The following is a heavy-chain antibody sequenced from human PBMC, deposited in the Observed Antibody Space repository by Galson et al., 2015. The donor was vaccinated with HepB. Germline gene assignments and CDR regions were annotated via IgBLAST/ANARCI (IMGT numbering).Heavy chain of an antibody. D-gene: IGHD2-2*01. V-gene: IGHV3-30-3*01. Sequence: LRLSCAASGFTFSSYAMHWVRQAPGKGLEWVAVISYDGSNKYYADSVKGRFTISRDNSKNTLYLQMNSLRAEDTAVYYCARVRCSSTSCLHYYYYYGMDVWGQGTTVTVSS. CDR3: ARVRCSSTSCLHYYYYYGMDV. J-gene: IGHJ6*02. CDR1: GFTFSSYA. CDR2: ISYDGSNK.